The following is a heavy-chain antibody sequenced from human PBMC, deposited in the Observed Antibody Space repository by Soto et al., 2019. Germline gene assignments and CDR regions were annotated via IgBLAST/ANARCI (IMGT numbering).Heavy chain of an antibody. CDR1: GYTFTSYD. J-gene: IGHJ6*03. CDR2: MNPNSGNT. CDR3: ARGGTSPVVVIAMIDYMDV. D-gene: IGHD2-21*01. Sequence: QVQLVQSGAEVKKPGASVKVSCKASGYTFTSYDINWVRQATGQGLEWMGWMNPNSGNTGYAQKFQGRVNMTRNTSISTDDMELSSLRSEDTAVYYCARGGTSPVVVIAMIDYMDVWGKGTTVTVSS. V-gene: IGHV1-8*01.